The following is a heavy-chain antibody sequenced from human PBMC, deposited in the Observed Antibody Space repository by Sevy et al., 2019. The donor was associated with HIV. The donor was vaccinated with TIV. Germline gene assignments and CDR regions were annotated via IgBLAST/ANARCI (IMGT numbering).Heavy chain of an antibody. D-gene: IGHD6-13*01. Sequence: GGSLRLSCAASGFDFSSYAMHWVRQAPGKGLEWVSVISFDETTKHFGDSVKGRFTISRDNSKNTLYLQMNSLREEDTAVYYCARQGSSWTFDPWGQGTLVTVSS. CDR3: ARQGSSWTFDP. CDR2: ISFDETTK. J-gene: IGHJ5*02. V-gene: IGHV3-30*03. CDR1: GFDFSSYA.